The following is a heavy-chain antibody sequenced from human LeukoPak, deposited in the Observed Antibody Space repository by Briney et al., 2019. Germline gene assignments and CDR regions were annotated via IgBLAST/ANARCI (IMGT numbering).Heavy chain of an antibody. CDR3: ARNPAKTGNFDP. V-gene: IGHV1-8*01. J-gene: IGHJ5*02. CDR1: GYTFTSYD. Sequence: ASVKVSCKASGYTFTSYDINWVRRATGQGLEWMGWMNPNSGATGLAQKFQGRVTMTRDTSINTAYMELNSLTSEDTVVYYCARNPAKTGNFDPWGQGTLVTVSS. D-gene: IGHD7-27*01. CDR2: MNPNSGAT.